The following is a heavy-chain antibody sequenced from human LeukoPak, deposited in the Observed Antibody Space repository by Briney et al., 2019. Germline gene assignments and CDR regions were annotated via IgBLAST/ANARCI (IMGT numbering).Heavy chain of an antibody. J-gene: IGHJ4*02. CDR3: ASGQYYDLWSGYYVD. Sequence: SETLSLTCAVYGGSFGGHYWSWIRQPPGKGLEWIGEINHSGSTNYNPSLESRVTISVDTSKNHFSLKLSSVTAADTAVYYCASGQYYDLWSGYYVDWGQGTLVTVSA. CDR2: INHSGST. V-gene: IGHV4-34*01. D-gene: IGHD3-3*01. CDR1: GGSFGGHY.